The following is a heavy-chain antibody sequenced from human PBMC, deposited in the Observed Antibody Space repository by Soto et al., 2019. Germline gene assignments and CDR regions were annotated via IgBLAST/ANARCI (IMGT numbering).Heavy chain of an antibody. J-gene: IGHJ4*02. CDR2: INSAGSST. V-gene: IGHV3-74*01. D-gene: IGHD6-13*01. Sequence: GGSLRLSCAASGFSFRTYWMHWVRQAPGKGLVWVSRINSAGSSTSYADSVKGRFTISRDIAKNTLYLQMNSLRAEDTALYYCAREGAAAGTLFDYWGQGTLVTVS. CDR3: AREGAAAGTLFDY. CDR1: GFSFRTYW.